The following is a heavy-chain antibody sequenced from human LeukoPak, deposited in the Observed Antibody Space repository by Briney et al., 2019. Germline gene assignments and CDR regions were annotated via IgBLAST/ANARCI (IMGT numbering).Heavy chain of an antibody. J-gene: IGHJ4*02. Sequence: GGSLRLSCAASGFTFSSYWMTWVRQAPGKGLKWVANIKQDASEKYYVDSVKGRFTISRDNAKNSLYLQMNSLRAEDTAVYYCTRDNPFGANWGQGTLVTVSS. D-gene: IGHD3-16*01. CDR3: TRDNPFGAN. CDR1: GFTFSSYW. V-gene: IGHV3-7*03. CDR2: IKQDASEK.